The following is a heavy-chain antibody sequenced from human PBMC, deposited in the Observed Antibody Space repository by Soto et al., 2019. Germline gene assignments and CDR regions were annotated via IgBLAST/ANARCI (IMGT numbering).Heavy chain of an antibody. D-gene: IGHD3-16*02. Sequence: GASVKVSCKASGFTFTSSAMQWVRQARGQRLEWIGWIVVGSGNTNYAQKFQERVTITRDMSTSTAYMELSSLRSEDTAVYYCAADEEVITFGGVIVPTPDYWGQGTLVTVS. J-gene: IGHJ4*02. CDR2: IVVGSGNT. CDR3: AADEEVITFGGVIVPTPDY. CDR1: GFTFTSSA. V-gene: IGHV1-58*02.